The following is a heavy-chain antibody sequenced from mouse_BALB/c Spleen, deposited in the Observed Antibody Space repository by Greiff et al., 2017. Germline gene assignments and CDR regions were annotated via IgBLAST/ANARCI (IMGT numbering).Heavy chain of an antibody. J-gene: IGHJ4*01. CDR1: GFSLTSYG. D-gene: IGHD1-1*01. V-gene: IGHV2-9*02. CDR3: ARGYYYGSSYDPYDYAMDY. CDR2: IWAGGST. Sequence: QVQLKESGPGLVAPSQSLSITCTVSGFSLTSYGVHWVRQPPGKGLEWLGVIWAGGSTNYNSALMSRLSISKDNSKSQVFLKMNSLQTDDTAMYYCARGYYYGSSYDPYDYAMDYWGQGTSVTVSS.